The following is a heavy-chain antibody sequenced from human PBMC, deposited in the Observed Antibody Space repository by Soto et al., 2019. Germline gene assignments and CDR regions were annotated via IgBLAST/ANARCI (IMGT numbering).Heavy chain of an antibody. J-gene: IGHJ4*02. CDR3: ARVPDSSAYYYYFDY. D-gene: IGHD3-22*01. V-gene: IGHV3-21*01. Sequence: GGPLILSCASSGATFSSYTMHWVRQAPGKGLEWVSSISSGSSLLYYADSVRGRFTISRDNAKNSLYLQMNSLRADDTAVYYCARVPDSSAYYYYFDYWGQGTLVTVSS. CDR2: ISSGSSLL. CDR1: GATFSSYT.